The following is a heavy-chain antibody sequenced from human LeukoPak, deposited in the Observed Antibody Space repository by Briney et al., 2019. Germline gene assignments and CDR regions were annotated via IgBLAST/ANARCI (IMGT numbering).Heavy chain of an antibody. V-gene: IGHV4-59*04. D-gene: IGHD3-22*01. Sequence: SETLSLTCTVSGGSISSYYWGWVRQSPGKGPEWIGTIFHSGSLFYNPSFKSRVTLSIDTSRDQFSLRLTSVTAADTAIYYCARMGVSYYYDSSTYYPVAFDVWGQGTKVTVSS. CDR3: ARMGVSYYYDSSTYYPVAFDV. CDR1: GGSISSYY. CDR2: IFHSGSL. J-gene: IGHJ3*01.